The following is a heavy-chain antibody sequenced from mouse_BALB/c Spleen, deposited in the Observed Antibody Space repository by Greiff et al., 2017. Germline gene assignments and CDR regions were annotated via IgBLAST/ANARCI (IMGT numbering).Heavy chain of an antibody. D-gene: IGHD2-1*01. V-gene: IGHV5-6-5*01. J-gene: IGHJ4*01. Sequence: EVKLVESGGGLVKPGGSLKLSCAASGFTFSSYAMSWVRQTPEKRLEWVASISSGGSTYYPDSVKGRFTISRDNARNILYLQMSSLRSEDTAMYYCARGRYYGDAMDYWGQGTSVTVYS. CDR2: ISSGGST. CDR3: ARGRYYGDAMDY. CDR1: GFTFSSYA.